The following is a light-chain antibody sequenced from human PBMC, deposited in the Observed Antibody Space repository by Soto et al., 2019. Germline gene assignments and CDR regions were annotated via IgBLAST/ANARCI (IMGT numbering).Light chain of an antibody. CDR2: GAS. CDR3: QQYGTSPRT. V-gene: IGKV3-20*01. J-gene: IGKJ5*01. CDR1: QSLSGNY. Sequence: EIVLTQSPGTLSLSPGERATLSCRASQSLSGNYLAWYQQRPGQAPRLLIHGASNRATGIPDRFSGSGSGTEFTLTISGLEPDDFAVYYCQQYGTSPRTFGHGTRLEIK.